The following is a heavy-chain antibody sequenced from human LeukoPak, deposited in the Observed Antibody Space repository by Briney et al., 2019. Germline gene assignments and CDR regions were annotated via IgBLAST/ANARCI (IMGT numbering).Heavy chain of an antibody. Sequence: GGSLRLSCAASGFTFSSYAMSWVRQVPGKGLEWVSVISGSGDNTYYADSVKGRFTISRDNSKNTLYLQMSSLRAEDTAVYYCVKGYDFWSGYRPGDEFDYWGQGTLVTVSS. CDR3: VKGYDFWSGYRPGDEFDY. D-gene: IGHD3-3*01. CDR1: GFTFSSYA. V-gene: IGHV3-23*01. J-gene: IGHJ4*02. CDR2: ISGSGDNT.